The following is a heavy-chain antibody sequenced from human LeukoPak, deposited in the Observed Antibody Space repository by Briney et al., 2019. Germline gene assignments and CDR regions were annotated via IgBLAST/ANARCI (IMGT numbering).Heavy chain of an antibody. CDR2: ITGSGGYT. D-gene: IGHD6-19*01. J-gene: IGHJ5*02. Sequence: PGGSLRLSCAASGFTFSSYAVSWVRQAPGKGLEWVSAITGSGGYTYYADSVKGQFTISRDNSKNTLYLQMNSLRAEDTAIFYCAKVGVAGGYYWFDPWGQGTLVTVSS. V-gene: IGHV3-23*01. CDR1: GFTFSSYA. CDR3: AKVGVAGGYYWFDP.